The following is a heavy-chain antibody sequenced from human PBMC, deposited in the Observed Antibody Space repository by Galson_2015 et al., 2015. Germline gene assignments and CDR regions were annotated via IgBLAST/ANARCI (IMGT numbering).Heavy chain of an antibody. CDR1: GFTFSTYE. J-gene: IGHJ6*03. CDR2: ISSSSSSYI. V-gene: IGHV3-48*03. CDR3: AGDPDYNGFSRMDV. D-gene: IGHD3-10*01. Sequence: SLRLSCATSGFTFSTYEMNWVRQAPGKGLEWVSYISSSSSSYIYYADSVKGRFTISRDNAKNTLYLQMNSLRAEDTAVYYCAGDPDYNGFSRMDVWGKGTTVSVSS.